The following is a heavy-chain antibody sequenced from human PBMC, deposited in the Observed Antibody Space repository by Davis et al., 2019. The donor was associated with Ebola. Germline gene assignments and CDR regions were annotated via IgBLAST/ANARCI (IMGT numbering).Heavy chain of an antibody. J-gene: IGHJ4*02. CDR2: ISGNAGRT. Sequence: GGSLRLSCAASGFTFSSYAMSWVRQAPGKGLEWVSAISGNAGRTYHADSVKGRFTISRDNAKNSLYLQMNSLRAEDTAVYYCARGTTREYSGYAGYWGQGTLVTVS. CDR1: GFTFSSYA. D-gene: IGHD5-12*01. CDR3: ARGTTREYSGYAGY. V-gene: IGHV3-23*01.